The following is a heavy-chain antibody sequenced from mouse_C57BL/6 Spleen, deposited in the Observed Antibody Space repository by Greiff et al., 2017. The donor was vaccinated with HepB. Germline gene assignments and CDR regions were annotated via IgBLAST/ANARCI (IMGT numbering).Heavy chain of an antibody. J-gene: IGHJ3*01. CDR3: ARGDYYGSSYGY. Sequence: VQLQQPGAELVKPGASVKLSCKASGYTFTSYWMHWVKQRPGQGLEWIGMIHPNSGSTNYNEKFKSKATLTVDKSSSTAYMQLSSLTSEDSAVYYCARGDYYGSSYGYWGQGTLVTVSA. CDR2: IHPNSGST. D-gene: IGHD1-1*01. V-gene: IGHV1-64*01. CDR1: GYTFTSYW.